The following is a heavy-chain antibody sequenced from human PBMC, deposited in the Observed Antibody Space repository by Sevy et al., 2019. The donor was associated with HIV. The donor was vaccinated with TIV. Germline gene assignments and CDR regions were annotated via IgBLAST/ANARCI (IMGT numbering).Heavy chain of an antibody. CDR2: IFRTGKA. CDR3: ARHMTTTGTRGFDY. D-gene: IGHD1-1*01. Sequence: SETLSLTCSLSGDSFNNNRWWSWVRQPPGQGLEWIGEIFRTGKANYNASLESRVTISVDPSNNQIYLRLTSVTAADTAFYYCARHMTTTGTRGFDYWGQGALVTVSS. V-gene: IGHV4-4*02. J-gene: IGHJ4*02. CDR1: GDSFNNNRW.